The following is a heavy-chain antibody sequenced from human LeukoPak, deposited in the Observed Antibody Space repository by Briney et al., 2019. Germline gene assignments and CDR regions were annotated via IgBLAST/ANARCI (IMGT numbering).Heavy chain of an antibody. CDR2: IYWNDDK. V-gene: IGHV2-5*01. CDR3: AHGTRIAAAFDY. Sequence: SGPTLVKPTQTLTLTCTFSGFSLSTSGVGVGWIRQPPGKALEWLALIYWNDDKRYSPSLKSRLPITKDTPKNQVVLTLTNLDPVDTATYYCAHGTRIAAAFDYWGQGTLVTVPS. J-gene: IGHJ4*02. CDR1: GFSLSTSGVG. D-gene: IGHD6-13*01.